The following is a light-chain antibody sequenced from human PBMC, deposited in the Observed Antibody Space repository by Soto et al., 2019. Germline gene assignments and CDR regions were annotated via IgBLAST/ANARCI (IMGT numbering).Light chain of an antibody. CDR1: QSISTY. CDR3: QQSYSTPT. J-gene: IGKJ1*01. V-gene: IGKV1-39*01. CDR2: AAS. Sequence: DIQMTQSRASLSASVGDRVTITCRASQSISTYLNWYQQKPGKAPKFLTYAASNLQSGVPSRFSGTGSGTDFTLTISSLQPEDFATYYCQQSYSTPTFGQGTKVEIK.